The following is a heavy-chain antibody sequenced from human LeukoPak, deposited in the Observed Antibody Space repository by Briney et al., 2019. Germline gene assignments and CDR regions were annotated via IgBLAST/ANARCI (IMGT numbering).Heavy chain of an antibody. Sequence: GGSLRLSCAASGFTFSSYAMNWVRQAPGKGLEWVSGTGSTGVSTFYADSVKGRFTISRDNSKNTLYLQMNSLRAEDTAVYYCAKYAVVAASDYWGQGTLVTVSS. V-gene: IGHV3-23*01. CDR2: TGSTGVST. D-gene: IGHD2-15*01. J-gene: IGHJ4*02. CDR3: AKYAVVAASDY. CDR1: GFTFSSYA.